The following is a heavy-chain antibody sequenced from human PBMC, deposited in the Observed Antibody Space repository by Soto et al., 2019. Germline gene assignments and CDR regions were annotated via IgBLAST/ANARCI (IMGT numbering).Heavy chain of an antibody. CDR1: GLTFSSYA. D-gene: IGHD3-3*01. Sequence: PGGSLRLSCAASGLTFSSYAMSWVRQAPGKGLEWVSAISGSGGSTYYADSVKGRFTISRDNSKNTLYLQMNSLRAEDTAVYYCANKWGPTISYYGMDVWGQGTTVTVSS. CDR3: ANKWGPTISYYGMDV. J-gene: IGHJ6*02. V-gene: IGHV3-23*01. CDR2: ISGSGGST.